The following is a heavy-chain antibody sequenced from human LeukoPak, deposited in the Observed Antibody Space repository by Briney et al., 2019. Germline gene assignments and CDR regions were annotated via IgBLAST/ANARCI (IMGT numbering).Heavy chain of an antibody. J-gene: IGHJ4*02. CDR2: ISSSSSYI. V-gene: IGHV3-21*01. Sequence: PGGSLRLSCAASGFTFSSYNMNWVRQAPGKGLEWVSSISSSSSYIYYADSVKGRFTISRDNAKKSLYLQMNSLRAEDTAVYYCARDRIAVAATETSFDYWGQGTLVTVSS. CDR1: GFTFSSYN. CDR3: ARDRIAVAATETSFDY. D-gene: IGHD6-19*01.